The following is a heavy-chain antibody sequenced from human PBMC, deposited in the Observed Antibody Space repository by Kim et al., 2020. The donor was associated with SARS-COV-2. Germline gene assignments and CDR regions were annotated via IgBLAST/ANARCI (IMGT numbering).Heavy chain of an antibody. V-gene: IGHV3-43*02. Sequence: GGSLRLSCAASGFTFDDYAMHWVRQAPGKGLEWVSLISGDGGSTYYADSVKGRFTISRDNSKNSLYLQMNSLRTEDTALYYCAKDLESSGWYGYDAFDIWGQGTMVTVSS. CDR1: GFTFDDYA. D-gene: IGHD6-19*01. J-gene: IGHJ3*02. CDR2: ISGDGGST. CDR3: AKDLESSGWYGYDAFDI.